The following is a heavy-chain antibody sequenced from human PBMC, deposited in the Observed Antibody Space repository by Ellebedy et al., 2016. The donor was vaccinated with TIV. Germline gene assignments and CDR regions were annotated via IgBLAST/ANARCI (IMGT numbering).Heavy chain of an antibody. CDR1: GDSFQTYV. V-gene: IGHV1-69*04. CDR2: IIPIVGIA. J-gene: IGHJ4*02. CDR3: ARAEDTTMVFHY. Sequence: AASVKVSCKVSGDSFQTYVIRWVRQAPGQGPEWMGRIIPIVGIANYAQKFQGRVTITADKSTSTAYMELSSLRSDDTGVYFCARAEDTTMVFHYWGQGTLVTVSS. D-gene: IGHD5-18*01.